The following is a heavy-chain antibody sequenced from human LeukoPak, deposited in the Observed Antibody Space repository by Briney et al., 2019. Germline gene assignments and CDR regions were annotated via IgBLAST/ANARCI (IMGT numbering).Heavy chain of an antibody. CDR3: ARNNGMDV. J-gene: IGHJ6*02. V-gene: IGHV3-21*04. CDR2: ISSSSSYI. CDR1: GFSFSGDT. Sequence: GGSLRLSCAASGFSFSGDTMSWVRQAPGKGLEWVSSISSSSSYIYYADSVKGRFTISRDNAKNSLYLQMNSLRAEDTALYHCARNNGMDVWGQGTTVIVSS.